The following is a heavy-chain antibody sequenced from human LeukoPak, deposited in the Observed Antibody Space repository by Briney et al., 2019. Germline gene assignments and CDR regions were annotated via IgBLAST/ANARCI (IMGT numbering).Heavy chain of an antibody. V-gene: IGHV3-20*04. CDR2: INWNGGST. Sequence: PGGSLRLSCAASGFTFDGYGMSWVRQAPGKGLEWVSGINWNGGSTGYADSVKGRFTISRDNSKNSLYLQMNSLRAEDTALYYCAGAQITSRGYIIGGAFDIWGEGTMVTVSS. CDR1: GFTFDGYG. J-gene: IGHJ3*02. CDR3: AGAQITSRGYIIGGAFDI. D-gene: IGHD3-22*01.